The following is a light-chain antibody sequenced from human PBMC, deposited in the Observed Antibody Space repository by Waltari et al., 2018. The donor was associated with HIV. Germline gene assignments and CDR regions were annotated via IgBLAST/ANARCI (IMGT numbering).Light chain of an antibody. CDR3: HQYFSDPFS. J-gene: IGKJ4*01. V-gene: IGKV1-NL1*01. Sequence: DIQMTQLPSSLSAYVGVRLTISCRSTPDFGNSVSWYQQRPGEVPELLVYGGFIRQRGVASRITGSGSGTDFSLTISSLQPEDSATYFCHQYFSDPFSFGGGTKVEI. CDR1: PDFGNS. CDR2: GGF.